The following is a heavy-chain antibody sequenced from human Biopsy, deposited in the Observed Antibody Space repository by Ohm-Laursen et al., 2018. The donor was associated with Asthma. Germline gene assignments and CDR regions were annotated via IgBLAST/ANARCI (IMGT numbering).Heavy chain of an antibody. J-gene: IGHJ6*02. CDR3: ARRITIFGVVQKDHGMDA. CDR2: ISYGGKT. Sequence: GTLSLTCTVSGGSMTPTSHYWDWIRQAPGKGLEWIGYISYGGKTSYTPSLKNRVTISRDTSKNQFSLRLTSVTAADTAVYFCARRITIFGVVQKDHGMDAWGQGTTVTVSS. V-gene: IGHV4-39*01. D-gene: IGHD3-3*01. CDR1: GGSMTPTSHY.